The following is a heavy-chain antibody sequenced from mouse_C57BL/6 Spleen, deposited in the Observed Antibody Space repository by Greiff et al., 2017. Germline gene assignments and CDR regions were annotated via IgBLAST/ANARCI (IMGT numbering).Heavy chain of an antibody. CDR3: ARLGYGNYGWYFDV. J-gene: IGHJ1*03. D-gene: IGHD2-1*01. Sequence: EVQLVESGGGLVQPGGSLKLSCAASGFTFSDYGMAWVRQAPRKGPEWVAFISNLAYSIYYADTVTGRFTISRENAKNTMYLEMSSLRSGDTTMYYCARLGYGNYGWYFDVWGTGTTVTVSS. CDR1: GFTFSDYG. CDR2: ISNLAYSI. V-gene: IGHV5-15*01.